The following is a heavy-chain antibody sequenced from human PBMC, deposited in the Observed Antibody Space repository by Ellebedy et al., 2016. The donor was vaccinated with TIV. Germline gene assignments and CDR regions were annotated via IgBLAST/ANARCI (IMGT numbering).Heavy chain of an antibody. Sequence: AASVKVSCKASGYTFTDYRLDWVRQAPGLGVEWRGWIIPNGGGKHYAQKFQGSVSMTGDTSISKAYLELSRLTSDDTAVYYCARDYWGSYENWGQGTLVTVSS. V-gene: IGHV1-2*02. J-gene: IGHJ4*02. CDR1: GYTFTDYR. D-gene: IGHD1-26*01. CDR3: ARDYWGSYEN. CDR2: IIPNGGGK.